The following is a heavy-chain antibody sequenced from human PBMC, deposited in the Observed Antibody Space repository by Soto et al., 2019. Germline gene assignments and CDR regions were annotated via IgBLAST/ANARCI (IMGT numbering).Heavy chain of an antibody. D-gene: IGHD3-10*01. J-gene: IGHJ6*02. Sequence: GASVEVSRKASGFTLTSSAVQGVRQARGQRPERIGWIVVGSGNTNYAQKFQERVTITRDMSTSTAYMELSSLRSEDTAVYYCAAGLYGSGSYYSPFRVLYGMDVWGQGTTVTVSS. CDR3: AAGLYGSGSYYSPFRVLYGMDV. CDR1: GFTLTSSA. CDR2: IVVGSGNT. V-gene: IGHV1-58*01.